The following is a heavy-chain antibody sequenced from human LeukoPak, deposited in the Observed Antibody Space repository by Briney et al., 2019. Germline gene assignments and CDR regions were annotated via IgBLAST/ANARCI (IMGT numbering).Heavy chain of an antibody. CDR1: GFTFSSYG. CDR2: ISYDGSNK. J-gene: IGHJ4*02. V-gene: IGHV3-30*18. Sequence: TGRSLRLSCAASGFTFSSYGLHWVRQAPVKGLEWVAVISYDGSNKYYADSVKGRFTLSRDNSKNTLYLQMNSLRAEDTAVYYCGKAYYDILTGYYKPVDYWGQGTLVTVSS. D-gene: IGHD3-9*01. CDR3: GKAYYDILTGYYKPVDY.